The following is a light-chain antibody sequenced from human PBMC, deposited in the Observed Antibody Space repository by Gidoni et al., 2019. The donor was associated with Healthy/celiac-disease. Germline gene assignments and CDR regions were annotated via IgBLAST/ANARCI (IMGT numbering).Light chain of an antibody. Sequence: DIQMTHSPSSLSASVGDRVTITCRASQSISSSLNWYQQKPGKAPKLLIYAASSLQSGVPSRFSGSGSGTDFTLTISSLQPEDFATYYCQQSYSTLPLTFGGGTKVEIK. CDR1: QSISSS. CDR3: QQSYSTLPLT. CDR2: AAS. J-gene: IGKJ4*01. V-gene: IGKV1-39*01.